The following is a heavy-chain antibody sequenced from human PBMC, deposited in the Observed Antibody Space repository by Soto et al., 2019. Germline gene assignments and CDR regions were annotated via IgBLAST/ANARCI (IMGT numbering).Heavy chain of an antibody. CDR1: GFTFSGSN. D-gene: IGHD1-26*01. J-gene: IGHJ4*02. Sequence: EVQLVESGGGLVQPGGSLKLSCAASGFTFSGSNVHWVRQASGQGLEWVGRIRSKADSYATAYAVSVTGRFTISRDDSKNTAYLQMNSLRTEDTAVYYCTRLVEWGPGDNFEYWGQGTLVTVSS. CDR3: TRLVEWGPGDNFEY. V-gene: IGHV3-73*02. CDR2: IRSKADSYAT.